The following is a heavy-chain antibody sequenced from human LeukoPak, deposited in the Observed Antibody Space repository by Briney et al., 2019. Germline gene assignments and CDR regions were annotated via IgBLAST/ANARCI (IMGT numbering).Heavy chain of an antibody. CDR1: GGSISSYY. CDR2: IYYSGST. Sequence: KPSEALSLTCTVSGGSISSYYWSWIRQPPGKGLEWIGYIYYSGSTNYNPSLKSRVTISVDTSKNQFSLKLSSVTAADTAVYYCARVSNYCDSRQENWFDPWGQGTLVTVSS. V-gene: IGHV4-59*08. D-gene: IGHD3-22*01. J-gene: IGHJ5*02. CDR3: ARVSNYCDSRQENWFDP.